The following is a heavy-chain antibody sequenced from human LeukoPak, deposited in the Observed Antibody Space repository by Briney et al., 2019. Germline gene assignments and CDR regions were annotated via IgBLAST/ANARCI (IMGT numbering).Heavy chain of an antibody. Sequence: PSETLSLTCTVSSDSFSNYYWTWIRQSPGKALEWIGYVYYTDKTHYNPSLKRRVFISADTSQNQFSLRRSSVTAADTAVYYCARASMRRRDGYNRHYEIDYWGQGTLVTVSS. CDR1: SDSFSNYY. J-gene: IGHJ4*02. D-gene: IGHD5-24*01. V-gene: IGHV4-59*01. CDR3: ARASMRRRDGYNRHYEIDY. CDR2: VYYTDKT.